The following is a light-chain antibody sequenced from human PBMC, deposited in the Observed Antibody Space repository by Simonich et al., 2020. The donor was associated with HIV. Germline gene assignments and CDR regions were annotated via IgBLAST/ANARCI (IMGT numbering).Light chain of an antibody. CDR2: WAS. J-gene: IGKJ1*01. CDR1: QSVLFSSNNKNY. Sequence: DIVMTQSPDSLAVSLGERATINCKPSQSVLFSSNNKNYLAWSQQKPGQPPKQLIYWASTRESGVPDRFSGSGSGTDFTLTISSLQAEDVAVYYCQQYYSTPRTFGQGTKVEIK. V-gene: IGKV4-1*01. CDR3: QQYYSTPRT.